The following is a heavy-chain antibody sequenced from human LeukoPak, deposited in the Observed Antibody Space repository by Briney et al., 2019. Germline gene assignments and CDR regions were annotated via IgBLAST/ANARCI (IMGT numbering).Heavy chain of an antibody. CDR1: GGSISNYY. CDR3: AGMRRETEGLDYFDY. J-gene: IGHJ4*02. Sequence: SETLSLTCTVSGGSISNYYWSLIRQPPGKGLEWIGYISYIGSTKYNPSLKSRVTISEDTSKKQFSLKLSSVTAADTAVYYCAGMRRETEGLDYFDYWGQGTLVTVSS. CDR2: ISYIGST. D-gene: IGHD1-26*01. V-gene: IGHV4-59*01.